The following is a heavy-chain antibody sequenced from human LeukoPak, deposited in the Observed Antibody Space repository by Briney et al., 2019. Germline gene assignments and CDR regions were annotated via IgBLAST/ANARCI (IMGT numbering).Heavy chain of an antibody. V-gene: IGHV3-74*01. CDR3: ARGYYGDTHFDY. D-gene: IGHD4-17*01. J-gene: IGHJ4*01. CDR1: GFTFSAYW. CDR2: MNNDGSST. Sequence: TGGSLRLSCAASGFTFSAYWIHWVRQAPGKGLVWVSRMNNDGSSTNYADSVKGRFTISRDNAKNTLYLQMNSLRAEDTAVYYCARGYYGDTHFDYWGQGILVTVSS.